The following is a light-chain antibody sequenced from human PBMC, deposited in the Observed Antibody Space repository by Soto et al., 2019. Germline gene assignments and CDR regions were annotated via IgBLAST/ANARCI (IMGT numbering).Light chain of an antibody. V-gene: IGKV1-9*01. Sequence: DIQLTQSPSFLSASVGDRVSITCRASQGISSYLFWYQQKPGKAPKLLIYAASTLQSGVPSRFSGSGSGTDFTLTISSLQPEDFATYYCQQLNSYPLTFGQGTRLEIK. CDR3: QQLNSYPLT. J-gene: IGKJ5*01. CDR1: QGISSY. CDR2: AAS.